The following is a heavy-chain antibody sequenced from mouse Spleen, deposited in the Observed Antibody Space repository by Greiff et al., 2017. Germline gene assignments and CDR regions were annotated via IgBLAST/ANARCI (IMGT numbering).Heavy chain of an antibody. Sequence: VQLQQPGAELVRPGTSVKLSCKASGYTFTSYWMHWVKQRPGQGLEWIGVIDPSDSYTNYNQKFKGKATLTVDTSSSTAYMQLSSLTSEDSAVYYCARSYYGSSLYYAMDYWGQGTSVTVSS. J-gene: IGHJ4*01. CDR2: IDPSDSYT. CDR1: GYTFTSYW. D-gene: IGHD1-1*01. CDR3: ARSYYGSSLYYAMDY. V-gene: IGHV1-59*01.